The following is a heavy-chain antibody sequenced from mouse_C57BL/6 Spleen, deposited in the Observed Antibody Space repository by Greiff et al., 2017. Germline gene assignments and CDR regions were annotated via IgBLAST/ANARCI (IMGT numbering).Heavy chain of an antibody. V-gene: IGHV5-6*01. CDR1: GFTFSSYG. D-gene: IGHD1-1*01. CDR3: ARQYGSSSFYAMDY. Sequence: EVQVVESGGDLVKPGGSLKLSCAASGFTFSSYGMSWVRQTPDKRLEWVATISSGGSYTYYPDSVKGRFTISRDNAKNTLYLQMSSLKSEDTAMYYCARQYGSSSFYAMDYWGQGTSVTVSS. CDR2: ISSGGSYT. J-gene: IGHJ4*01.